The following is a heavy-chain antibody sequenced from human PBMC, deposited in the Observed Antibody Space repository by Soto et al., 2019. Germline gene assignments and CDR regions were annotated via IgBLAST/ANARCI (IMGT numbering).Heavy chain of an antibody. D-gene: IGHD3-10*01. J-gene: IGHJ4*02. V-gene: IGHV3-74*01. Sequence: GGSLRLSCAASGFIFKMYWMHWVRQSPGEGLVWISRIYNDGTYSDYADSVRGRFTISRDNVNDTLYLQMNNLRAEDSGLYYCTRGPRPISTGTGAYWGQGTQVTVSS. CDR1: GFIFKMYW. CDR3: TRGPRPISTGTGAY. CDR2: IYNDGTYS.